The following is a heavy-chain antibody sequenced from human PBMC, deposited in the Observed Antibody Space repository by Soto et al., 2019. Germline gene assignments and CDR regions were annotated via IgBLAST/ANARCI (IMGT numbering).Heavy chain of an antibody. CDR3: ARFTWGSSAFDI. J-gene: IGHJ3*02. V-gene: IGHV3-74*01. Sequence: GGSLRLSCAASGFTFSNSWMHWVRHAPGKGLMWVSRISDDGSSTTYAESVKGRFTISRDNATNTLYLEMNSLRAEDTAVYYFARFTWGSSAFDIWGQGTMVTVSS. CDR2: ISDDGSST. D-gene: IGHD7-27*01. CDR1: GFTFSNSW.